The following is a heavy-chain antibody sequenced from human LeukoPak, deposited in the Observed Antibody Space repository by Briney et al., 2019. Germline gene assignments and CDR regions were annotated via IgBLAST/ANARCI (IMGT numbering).Heavy chain of an antibody. CDR1: GDSIKSSTYY. CDR2: IYFSGYT. J-gene: IGHJ4*02. Sequence: SETLSLTCSVSGDSIKSSTYYWGWIRQPPGKGLEWIGSIYFSGYTYYNPSLKSRVTMSVDTSKNQFSLELNSVTAADTAVYYCARQASDYGPLYVAYWGQGTLVTVSS. CDR3: ARQASDYGPLYVAY. D-gene: IGHD4-17*01. V-gene: IGHV4-39*01.